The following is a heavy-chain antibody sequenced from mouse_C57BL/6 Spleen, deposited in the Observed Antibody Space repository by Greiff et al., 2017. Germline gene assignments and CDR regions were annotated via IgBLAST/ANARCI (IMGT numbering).Heavy chain of an antibody. CDR1: GFNINDYY. CDR3: APRGCAY. Sequence: EVKVEESGAELVKPGASVTLSCTASGFNINDYYMHWVKQRTEQGLEWIGRLDPEDGETKYAPKFQGKAPITADTSSNTAYLQLSSLTSEDAAVYYCAPRGCAYWGQGTLVTVSA. CDR2: LDPEDGET. J-gene: IGHJ3*01. V-gene: IGHV14-2*01.